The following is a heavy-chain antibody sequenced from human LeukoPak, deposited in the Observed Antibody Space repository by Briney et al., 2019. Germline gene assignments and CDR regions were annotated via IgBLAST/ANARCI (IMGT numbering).Heavy chain of an antibody. Sequence: PSDTLSLTCAVSGYSISSSNWWGWIRPPPGKGLEWIGYIYYSGSTDYNPSLKSRVTMSVDTSKNQFSLKLSSVTAVDTAVYYCARVVPAAEITNWFDPWGQGTLVTVSS. CDR2: IYYSGST. CDR1: GYSISSSNW. CDR3: ARVVPAAEITNWFDP. V-gene: IGHV4-28*03. J-gene: IGHJ5*02. D-gene: IGHD2-2*01.